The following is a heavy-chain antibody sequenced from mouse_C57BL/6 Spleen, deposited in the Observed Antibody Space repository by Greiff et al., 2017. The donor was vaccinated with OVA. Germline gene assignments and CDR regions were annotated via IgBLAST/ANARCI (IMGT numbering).Heavy chain of an antibody. Sequence: VQLKQSGPELVKPGASVKISCKASGYSFTGYYMNWVKQSPEKSLEWIGEINPSTGGTTYNQKFKAKATLTVDKSSSTAYMQLKSLTSEDSAVYYCASSIYDGYPAWFAYWGQGTLVTVSA. CDR3: ASSIYDGYPAWFAY. CDR2: INPSTGGT. V-gene: IGHV1-42*01. CDR1: GYSFTGYY. D-gene: IGHD2-3*01. J-gene: IGHJ3*01.